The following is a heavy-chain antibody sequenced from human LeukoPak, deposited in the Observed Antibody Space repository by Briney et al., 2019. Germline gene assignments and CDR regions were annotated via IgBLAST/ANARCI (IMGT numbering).Heavy chain of an antibody. V-gene: IGHV4-59*01. CDR2: IYYSGST. Sequence: SETLSLTCTVSGGSISSYYWSWIRQPPGKGLEWIGYIYYSGSTNYNPSLKSRVTISVDTSKNQFSLKLSSVTAADTAVYYCARGYCRGGSCYAPGGQGPLVPVSS. J-gene: IGHJ5*02. CDR1: GGSISSYY. D-gene: IGHD2-15*01. CDR3: ARGYCRGGSCYAP.